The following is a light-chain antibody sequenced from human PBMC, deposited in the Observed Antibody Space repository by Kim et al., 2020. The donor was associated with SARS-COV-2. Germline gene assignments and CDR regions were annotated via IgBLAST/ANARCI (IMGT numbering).Light chain of an antibody. CDR2: GKN. Sequence: LGQTVRITCQGDNLRTYYASWYQQKPGQAPVLVIFGKNNRPSGIPDRFSGSTSGNTASLTITGAQAEDEADYYCKSRDSSGNLLVFGGGTKVTVL. V-gene: IGLV3-19*01. J-gene: IGLJ2*01. CDR3: KSRDSSGNLLV. CDR1: NLRTYY.